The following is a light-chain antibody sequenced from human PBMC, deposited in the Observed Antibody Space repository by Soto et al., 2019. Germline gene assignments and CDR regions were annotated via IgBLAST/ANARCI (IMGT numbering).Light chain of an antibody. J-gene: IGKJ5*01. CDR3: QQYGGSPRIT. Sequence: EIVLTQSPGTLSLSPGERATHSCRASERLSSVYLAWYQQRPGQPPRLLIYGASNRATGIPDRFSGSGSGTDFTLIINRLEPEDVAIYYCQQYGGSPRITFGQGTRLKIK. V-gene: IGKV3-20*01. CDR2: GAS. CDR1: ERLSSVY.